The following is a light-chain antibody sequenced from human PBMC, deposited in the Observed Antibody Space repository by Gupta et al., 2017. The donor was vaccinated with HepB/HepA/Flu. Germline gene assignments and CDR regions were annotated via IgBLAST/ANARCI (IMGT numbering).Light chain of an antibody. J-gene: IGLJ1*01. CDR1: SLRSYY. Sequence: SSEVTQDPAVSVALGQTVRITCQGDSLRSYYGSWYQQKAGQAPVLVIYGNNNRPSGIPDRFSGSSLENTASLIITGAQAEDEADYYCNSRDSSSNHYVFGTGTKVTVL. CDR2: GNN. CDR3: NSRDSSSNHYV. V-gene: IGLV3-19*01.